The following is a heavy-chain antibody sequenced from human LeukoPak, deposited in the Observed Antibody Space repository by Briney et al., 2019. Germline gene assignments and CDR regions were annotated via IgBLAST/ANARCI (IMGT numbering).Heavy chain of an antibody. CDR1: GGSFSGYY. Sequence: MASETLSLTCAVYGGSFSGYYWSWIRQPPGKGLEWIGEINHSGSTNYNPSLKSRVTISVDTSKNQFSLKLSSVTAADTAVYYCAEWELLRGGFDYWGQGTLVTVSS. CDR2: INHSGST. D-gene: IGHD1-26*01. CDR3: AEWELLRGGFDY. J-gene: IGHJ4*02. V-gene: IGHV4-34*01.